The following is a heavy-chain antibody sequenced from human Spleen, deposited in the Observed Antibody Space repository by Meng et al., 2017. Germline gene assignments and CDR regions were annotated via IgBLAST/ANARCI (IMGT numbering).Heavy chain of an antibody. J-gene: IGHJ6*02. V-gene: IGHV3-13*01. CDR1: GFTFSSYD. Sequence: GESLKISCAASGFTFSSYDMHWVRQATGKGLEWVSAIGTAGDTYYPGSVKGRFTISRENAKNSLYLQMNSLRAGDTAVYYCAKDLENYYDSSGYYYYGMEVWGQGTTVTVSS. CDR2: IGTAGDT. D-gene: IGHD3-22*01. CDR3: AKDLENYYDSSGYYYYGMEV.